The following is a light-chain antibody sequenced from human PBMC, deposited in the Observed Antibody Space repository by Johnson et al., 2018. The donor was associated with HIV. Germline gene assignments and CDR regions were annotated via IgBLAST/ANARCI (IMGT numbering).Light chain of an antibody. Sequence: QSVLTQPPSVSAAPGQMVSISCSGSSSNIGKNYVSWYQQFPGTAPKLLIHENKKRPSGIPDRFSGSKSGTSATLDITGLQTGDEADYYCGTWDSSLSVGVFGTGTKVTVL. CDR2: ENK. J-gene: IGLJ1*01. CDR1: SSNIGKNY. V-gene: IGLV1-51*02. CDR3: GTWDSSLSVGV.